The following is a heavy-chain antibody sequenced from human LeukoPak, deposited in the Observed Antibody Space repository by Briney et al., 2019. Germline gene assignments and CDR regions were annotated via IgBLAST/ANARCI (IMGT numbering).Heavy chain of an antibody. V-gene: IGHV3-30-3*01. CDR2: ISYDGSNI. D-gene: IGHD3-22*01. J-gene: IGHJ4*02. Sequence: GGSLRLSCAASGFTFSSYAMHWVRQAPGKGLEWVAVISYDGSNIYYADSVKGRFTISRDNSKNTLYLQMNSLRAEDTAVYYCARDHDSSGYYYLPYFDYWGQGTLVTVSS. CDR3: ARDHDSSGYYYLPYFDY. CDR1: GFTFSSYA.